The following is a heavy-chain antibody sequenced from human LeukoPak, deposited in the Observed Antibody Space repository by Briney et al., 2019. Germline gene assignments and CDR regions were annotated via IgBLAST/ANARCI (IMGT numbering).Heavy chain of an antibody. Sequence: ASVKVSCKASGYTFTSYGISWVRQAPGQGLEWMGWISAYNGNTNYAQKLQGRVTMTTDTSTSTAYMVLRSLRSDDTAVYYCARAGYSYGYDAFDIWGQGTMVTVSS. J-gene: IGHJ3*02. CDR2: ISAYNGNT. CDR1: GYTFTSYG. V-gene: IGHV1-18*01. D-gene: IGHD5-18*01. CDR3: ARAGYSYGYDAFDI.